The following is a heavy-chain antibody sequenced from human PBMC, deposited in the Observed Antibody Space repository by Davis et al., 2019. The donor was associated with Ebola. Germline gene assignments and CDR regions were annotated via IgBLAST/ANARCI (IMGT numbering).Heavy chain of an antibody. Sequence: GESLKISCAASGFTFSGSAMHWVRQASGKGLEWVGRIRSKANSYATAYAASVKGRFTISRDDSKNTAYLQMNSLKTDDTAVYYCTTSEVPREYSSSPYYYYYYGMDVWGQGTTVTVSS. J-gene: IGHJ6*02. CDR3: TTSEVPREYSSSPYYYYYYGMDV. CDR2: IRSKANSYAT. CDR1: GFTFSGSA. V-gene: IGHV3-73*01. D-gene: IGHD6-6*01.